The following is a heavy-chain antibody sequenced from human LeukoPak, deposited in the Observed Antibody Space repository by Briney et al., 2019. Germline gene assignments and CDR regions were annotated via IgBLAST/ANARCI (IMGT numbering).Heavy chain of an antibody. Sequence: GGSLRLSCAASGFTFSNYGMHWVRQAPGKGLEWVASMSYDGSNKYYADSVKGRFAISRDNSKNTLYLQMGSLRTEETAMYYCAKGSGSSHNWFDPWGQGTLVTVSS. V-gene: IGHV3-30*18. CDR3: AKGSGSSHNWFDP. D-gene: IGHD3-10*01. CDR1: GFTFSNYG. CDR2: MSYDGSNK. J-gene: IGHJ5*02.